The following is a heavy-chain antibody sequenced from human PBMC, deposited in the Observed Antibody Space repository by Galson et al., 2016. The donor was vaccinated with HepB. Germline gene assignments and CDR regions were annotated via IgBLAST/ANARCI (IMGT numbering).Heavy chain of an antibody. Sequence: SLRLSCAASTFTFSSSTMHWVRQAPGKGLQWVALISYDGGNTYYADSVKGRFTISRDNSKNTLYLHMNSLRPEDTAVYSCAEDTVTTGRFDFWGQGTLVTVSS. CDR2: ISYDGGNT. CDR3: AEDTVTTGRFDF. D-gene: IGHD4-11*01. J-gene: IGHJ4*02. CDR1: TFTFSSST. V-gene: IGHV3-30*04.